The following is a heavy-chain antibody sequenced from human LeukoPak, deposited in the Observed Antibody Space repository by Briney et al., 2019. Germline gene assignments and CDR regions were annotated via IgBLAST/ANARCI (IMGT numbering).Heavy chain of an antibody. CDR1: GFTFDDYA. J-gene: IGHJ6*03. CDR2: ISWNSGSI. D-gene: IGHD3-10*01. V-gene: IGHV3-9*01. Sequence: GGSLRLSCAASGFTFDDYAMHWVRQAPGKGLEWVSGISWNSGSIGYVDSVKGRFTISRDNAKNSLYLQMNSLRAEDTALYYCAKDYYGSEYFYYMDVWGKGTTVTVSS. CDR3: AKDYYGSEYFYYMDV.